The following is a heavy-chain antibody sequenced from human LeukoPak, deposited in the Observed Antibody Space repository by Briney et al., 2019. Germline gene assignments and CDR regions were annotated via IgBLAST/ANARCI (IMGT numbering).Heavy chain of an antibody. J-gene: IGHJ4*02. CDR1: GGSISSYY. D-gene: IGHD2-15*01. Sequence: SETLSLTCTVFGGSISSYYWSWIRQPPGKGLEWIGRIYTTGNTNYNPSLRSRVTMSVDTSKNQFSLKFTSVTAAATAMYYCARFEYCGASSCYGDYWGRGIVVTVSS. CDR3: ARFEYCGASSCYGDY. CDR2: IYTTGNT. V-gene: IGHV4-4*07.